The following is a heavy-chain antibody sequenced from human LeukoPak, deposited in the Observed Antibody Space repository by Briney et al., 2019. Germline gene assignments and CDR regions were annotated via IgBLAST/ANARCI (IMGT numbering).Heavy chain of an antibody. Sequence: PGRSLRLSCAASGFTFSSYGMHWVRQAPGKGLEWVAVISYDGSNKYYVDSVKGRLTISRDNSKNTLYLQMNSLRAEDTAVYYCAKGVGHGGYYYYMDVWGKGTTVTISS. V-gene: IGHV3-30*18. D-gene: IGHD3-10*01. CDR3: AKGVGHGGYYYYMDV. J-gene: IGHJ6*03. CDR1: GFTFSSYG. CDR2: ISYDGSNK.